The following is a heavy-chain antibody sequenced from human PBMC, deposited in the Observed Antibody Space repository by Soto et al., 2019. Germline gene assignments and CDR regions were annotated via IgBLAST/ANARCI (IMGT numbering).Heavy chain of an antibody. J-gene: IGHJ6*02. CDR3: ARDQVPHYYYYYGMDV. Sequence: PSQTLSLTCAISGDSASSNSAAWNWIRQSPSRGLEWLGRTYYRSKWYNDYAVSVKSRITINPDTSKNQFSLQLNSVTPEDTAVYYCARDQVPHYYYYYGMDVWGQGTTVTVSS. V-gene: IGHV6-1*01. CDR2: TYYRSKWYN. CDR1: GDSASSNSAA.